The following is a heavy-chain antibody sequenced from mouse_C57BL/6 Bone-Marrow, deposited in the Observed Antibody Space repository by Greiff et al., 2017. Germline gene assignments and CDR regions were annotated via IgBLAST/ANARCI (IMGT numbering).Heavy chain of an antibody. CDR2: ISNGGGST. V-gene: IGHV5-12*01. CDR1: GFTFSDYY. Sequence: EVQGVESGGGLVQPGGSLKLSCAASGFTFSDYYMYWVRQTPEKRLEWVAYISNGGGSTYYPDTVKGRFTISRDNAKNTLYLQMSRLKSEDTAMYYCSRQKIYYDYGFYAMDYWGQGTSVTVSS. CDR3: SRQKIYYDYGFYAMDY. D-gene: IGHD2-4*01. J-gene: IGHJ4*01.